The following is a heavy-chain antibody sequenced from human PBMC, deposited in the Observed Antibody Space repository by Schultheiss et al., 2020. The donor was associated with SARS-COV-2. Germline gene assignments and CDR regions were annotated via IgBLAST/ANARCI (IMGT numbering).Heavy chain of an antibody. CDR2: ITSKTYGATT. CDR3: TRDFWSGYYHDYFDS. CDR1: GFNFVDHT. Sequence: GGSLRLSCSASGFNFVDHTMTWVRQAPGKGLEWVGFITSKTYGATTEYAASVEGRFTISRDDSKSIAFLHMNSLKTEDTAVYYCTRDFWSGYYHDYFDSWGQGTLVTVSS. D-gene: IGHD3-3*01. J-gene: IGHJ4*02. V-gene: IGHV3-49*04.